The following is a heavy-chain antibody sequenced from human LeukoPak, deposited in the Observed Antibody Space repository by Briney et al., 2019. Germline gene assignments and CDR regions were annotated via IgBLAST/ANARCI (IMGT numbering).Heavy chain of an antibody. Sequence: GGSLILSCAASGFTVSSNYMSSVRQAPGKGLEWVSIIYSGGRTFYADSVKGRFTISRDNSKNTLYLQMNSLRAEDTAVYYCARGQAYFDWLYYYYMDVWGKGTTVTISS. CDR2: IYSGGRT. CDR3: ARGQAYFDWLYYYYMDV. J-gene: IGHJ6*03. D-gene: IGHD3-9*01. V-gene: IGHV3-53*01. CDR1: GFTVSSNY.